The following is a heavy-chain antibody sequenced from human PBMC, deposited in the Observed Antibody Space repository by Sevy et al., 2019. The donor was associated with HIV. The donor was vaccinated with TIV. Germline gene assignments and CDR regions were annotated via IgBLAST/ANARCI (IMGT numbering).Heavy chain of an antibody. CDR2: IIPIFGTA. V-gene: IGHV1-69*13. J-gene: IGHJ3*02. D-gene: IGHD6-19*01. CDR3: AIHSRIAVAGTEDDAFDI. CDR1: GGTFSSYA. Sequence: ASVKVSCKASGGTFSSYAISWVRQAPGQGLEWMGGIIPIFGTANYARKFQGRVTITADESTSTAYMELSSLRSEDTAVYYCAIHSRIAVAGTEDDAFDIWGQGTMVTVSS.